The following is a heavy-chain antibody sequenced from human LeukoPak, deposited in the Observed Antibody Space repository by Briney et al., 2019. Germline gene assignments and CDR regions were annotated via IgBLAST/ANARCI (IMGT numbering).Heavy chain of an antibody. Sequence: GGSLRLSCAASGFTFSSYSMNWVRQAPGKGLEWVSYISSSSSTIYYADSVKGRFTISRDNAKNSLYLQMNSLRDEDTAVYYCAKDRPMRASGYCSSTSCYTLDAFDIWGQGTMVTVSS. V-gene: IGHV3-48*02. CDR3: AKDRPMRASGYCSSTSCYTLDAFDI. CDR1: GFTFSSYS. CDR2: ISSSSSTI. J-gene: IGHJ3*02. D-gene: IGHD2-2*02.